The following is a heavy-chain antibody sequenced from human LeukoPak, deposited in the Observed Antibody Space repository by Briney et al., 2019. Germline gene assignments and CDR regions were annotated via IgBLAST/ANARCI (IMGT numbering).Heavy chain of an antibody. D-gene: IGHD4-17*01. CDR3: ARDLCTVTTCDNWFDP. J-gene: IGHJ5*02. CDR2: ISYDGSNK. CDR1: GFTFSSYA. V-gene: IGHV3-30-3*01. Sequence: GRSLRLSCAASGFTFSSYAMHWVRQAPGKGLEWVAVISYDGSNKYYADSVKGRFTISRDNSKNTLYLQMNSLRAEDTAVYYCARDLCTVTTCDNWFDPWGQEPWSPSPQ.